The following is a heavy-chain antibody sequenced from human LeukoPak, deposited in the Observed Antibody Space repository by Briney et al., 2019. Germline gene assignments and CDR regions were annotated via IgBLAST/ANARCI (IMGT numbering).Heavy chain of an antibody. J-gene: IGHJ4*02. V-gene: IGHV4-59*01. CDR1: GVSISSYY. Sequence: SETLSLTCTVSGVSISSYYWSWLRQPPGKGLEWIGYIYYSGSTNYNPSLKSRVTISVDTSKNQFSLKLSSVTAADTAVYYCARGAVAAPNFDYWGQGTLVTVSS. D-gene: IGHD6-19*01. CDR2: IYYSGST. CDR3: ARGAVAAPNFDY.